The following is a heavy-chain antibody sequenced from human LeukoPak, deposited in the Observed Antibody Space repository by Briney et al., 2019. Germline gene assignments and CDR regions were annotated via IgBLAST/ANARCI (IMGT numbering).Heavy chain of an antibody. CDR1: GYTFTGYY. D-gene: IGHD6-13*01. Sequence: GASVKVSCKASGYTFTGYYMHWVRQAPGQGLEWMGWINPNSGGTNYVQKFQGWVTMTRDTSISTAYMELSRLRSDDTAVYYCAREGSSSWYDYWGQGTLVTVSS. CDR3: AREGSSSWYDY. CDR2: INPNSGGT. J-gene: IGHJ4*02. V-gene: IGHV1-2*04.